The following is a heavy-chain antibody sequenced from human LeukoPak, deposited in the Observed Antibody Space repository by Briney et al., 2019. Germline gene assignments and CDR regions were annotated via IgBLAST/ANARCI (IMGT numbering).Heavy chain of an antibody. CDR3: ASHCSGGSCYSSYYYYYMDV. CDR1: GYTFTSYY. J-gene: IGHJ6*03. Sequence: RVASVKVSCKASGYTFTSYYMHWVRQAPGQGLEWMGIINPRGGSTSYAQKFQGRVTMTRDTSTSTVYMELSSLRSEDTAVYYCASHCSGGSCYSSYYYYYMDVWGKGTTVTVSS. D-gene: IGHD2-15*01. V-gene: IGHV1-46*01. CDR2: INPRGGST.